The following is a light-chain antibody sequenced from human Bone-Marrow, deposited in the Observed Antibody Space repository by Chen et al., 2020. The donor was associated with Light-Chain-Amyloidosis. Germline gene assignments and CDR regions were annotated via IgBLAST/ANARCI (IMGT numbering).Light chain of an antibody. CDR2: EGT. CDR1: SSDVGGDNH. J-gene: IGLJ1*01. Sequence: QSALTHPASVSGSPAQSITSSCTGTSSDVGGDNHVSWYQQHPDKAPKLTIYEGTNRPSWVPDRFSGSKSDNTASLTISGLQTEDEADYFCSSYTITNTLVFGSGTRVTVL. CDR3: SSYTITNTLV. V-gene: IGLV2-14*01.